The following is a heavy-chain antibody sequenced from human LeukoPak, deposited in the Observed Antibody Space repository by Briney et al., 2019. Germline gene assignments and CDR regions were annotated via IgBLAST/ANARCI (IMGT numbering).Heavy chain of an antibody. CDR2: ISSNGGST. D-gene: IGHD3-3*01. CDR3: ARGGSGYPINNWFDP. CDR1: GFTFGSYA. V-gene: IGHV3-64*01. Sequence: PGGSLRLSCAASGFTFGSYAMHWVRQAPGKGLEYVSAISSNGGSTYYANSVKGRFTISRDNSKNTLYLQMGSLRAEDMAVYYCARGGSGYPINNWFDPWGQGTLVTVSS. J-gene: IGHJ5*02.